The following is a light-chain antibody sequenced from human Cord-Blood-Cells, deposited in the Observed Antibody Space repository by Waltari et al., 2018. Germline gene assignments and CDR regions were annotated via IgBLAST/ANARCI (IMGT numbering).Light chain of an antibody. Sequence: DIQMTQSPSPLSPSVGDRVTITCRASQSISSWLAWYQQKPGKAPKLLIYKASSLESGVPSRFSGSGSGTEFTLTISSLQPDDFATYYCQQYNSYSYTFGQGTKLEIK. J-gene: IGKJ2*01. V-gene: IGKV1-5*03. CDR1: QSISSW. CDR3: QQYNSYSYT. CDR2: KAS.